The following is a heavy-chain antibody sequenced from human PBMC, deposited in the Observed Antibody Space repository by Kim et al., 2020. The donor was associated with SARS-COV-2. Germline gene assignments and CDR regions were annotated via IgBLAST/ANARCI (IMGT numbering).Heavy chain of an antibody. Sequence: SETLSLTCTVSGGSISGYYWSWLRQPPGKGLEWIGYVYSSGNTNYKPSLKSRVTISVDTSRNQFSLNLRSVTAADTAVYYCARVLSRGWNFAYWGQGTLVTVSS. CDR2: VYSSGNT. CDR1: GGSISGYY. CDR3: ARVLSRGWNFAY. J-gene: IGHJ4*02. V-gene: IGHV4-59*01. D-gene: IGHD3-10*01.